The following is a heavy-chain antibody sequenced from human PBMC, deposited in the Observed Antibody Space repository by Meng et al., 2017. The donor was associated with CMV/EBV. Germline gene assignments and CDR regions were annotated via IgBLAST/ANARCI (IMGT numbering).Heavy chain of an antibody. Sequence: GGSLRLSCAASGFTFSSYSMNWVRQAPGKGLEWVSSISSSSSYIYYADSVKGRFTISRDNAKNSLYLQMNSLRAEDTAVYYCARDGTIFGVRNYYYYGMDVWGQGTTVTVSS. CDR2: ISSSSSYI. CDR1: GFTFSSYS. D-gene: IGHD3-3*01. V-gene: IGHV3-21*01. CDR3: ARDGTIFGVRNYYYYGMDV. J-gene: IGHJ6*02.